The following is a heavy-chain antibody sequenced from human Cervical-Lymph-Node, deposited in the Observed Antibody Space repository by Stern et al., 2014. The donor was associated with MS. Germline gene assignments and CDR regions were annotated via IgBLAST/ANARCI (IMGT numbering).Heavy chain of an antibody. V-gene: IGHV3-33*01. CDR3: ARYRGSGQNWFDP. Sequence: VQLLESGGGVVQPGTSLRLSCAASGFTFSSYGMHWVRQAPGKGLEWVAVIRSNGNTKFYGDSVKGRFTISRDDSKNTVYLQMNSLRAEDTAVYYCARYRGSGQNWFDPWGQGTLVTVSS. CDR1: GFTFSSYG. J-gene: IGHJ5*02. D-gene: IGHD6-25*01. CDR2: IRSNGNTK.